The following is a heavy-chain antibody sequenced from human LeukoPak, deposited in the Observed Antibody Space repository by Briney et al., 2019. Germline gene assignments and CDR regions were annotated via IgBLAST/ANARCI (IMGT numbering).Heavy chain of an antibody. V-gene: IGHV3-23*01. CDR1: GFTFSSYA. D-gene: IGHD3-10*02. CDR3: AKGTVRGRAGDY. J-gene: IGHJ4*02. CDR2: ISAGGGGT. Sequence: GGSLRLSCAASGFTFSSYAMTWVRQAPGKGLEWVSSISAGGGGTYYADSVKGRFTISRDNSKNTVYLQMNSLRVEDTAVYYCAKGTVRGRAGDYWGQGTLVAVSS.